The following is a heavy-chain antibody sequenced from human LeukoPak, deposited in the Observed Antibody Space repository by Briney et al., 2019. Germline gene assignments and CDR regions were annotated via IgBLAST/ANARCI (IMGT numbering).Heavy chain of an antibody. J-gene: IGHJ4*02. Sequence: SETLSLICTVSGGSISSGDYYWSWIRQPPGKGLEWIGYIYYSGSTYYNPSLKSRVTISVDTSKNQFSLKLSSVTAADTAVYYCARRRDGYTLDYWGQGTLVTVSS. CDR1: GGSISSGDYY. D-gene: IGHD5-24*01. CDR2: IYYSGST. V-gene: IGHV4-30-4*01. CDR3: ARRRDGYTLDY.